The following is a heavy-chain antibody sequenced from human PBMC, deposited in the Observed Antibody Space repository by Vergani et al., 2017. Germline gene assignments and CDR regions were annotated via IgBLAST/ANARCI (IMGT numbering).Heavy chain of an antibody. J-gene: IGHJ5*02. CDR1: GYTFTSYY. Sequence: QVQLVQSGAEVKKPGASVKVSCKASGYTFTSYYMHWVRQAPGQGLEWMGIINPSGGSTSYAQKFQGRVTMTRDTSTSTVYMELSSLRSEDTAVYYCARDAGLIKRELYAHGFDPWGQGTLVTVSS. CDR3: ARDAGLIKRELYAHGFDP. CDR2: INPSGGST. V-gene: IGHV1-46*01. D-gene: IGHD1-26*01.